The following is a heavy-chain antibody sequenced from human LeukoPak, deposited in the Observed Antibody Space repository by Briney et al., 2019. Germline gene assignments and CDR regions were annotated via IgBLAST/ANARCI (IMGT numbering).Heavy chain of an antibody. CDR1: GGSISSYY. J-gene: IGHJ1*01. CDR2: IYYSGST. V-gene: IGHV4-59*01. D-gene: IGHD3-10*01. CDR3: ASSFGEYFQH. Sequence: SETLSLTCTVSGGSISSYYWSWIRQPPGKGLEWIGYIYYSGSTNYNPSLKSRVTISVDTSRNQFSLKLSSVTAADTAVCYCASSFGEYFQHWGQGTLVTVSS.